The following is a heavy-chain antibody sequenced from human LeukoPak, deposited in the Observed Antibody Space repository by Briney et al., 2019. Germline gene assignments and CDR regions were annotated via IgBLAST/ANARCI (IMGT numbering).Heavy chain of an antibody. D-gene: IGHD2-15*01. Sequence: PGRSLRLSCAASGFTFDDYAMHWVRQAPGKGLEWVSGISWNSGSIGYADSVKGRFTISRDNAKNSLYLQMNSLRAEDTALYYCAKDRGVVAATGGNYFDYWGQGTLVTVSS. CDR1: GFTFDDYA. CDR2: ISWNSGSI. J-gene: IGHJ4*02. V-gene: IGHV3-9*01. CDR3: AKDRGVVAATGGNYFDY.